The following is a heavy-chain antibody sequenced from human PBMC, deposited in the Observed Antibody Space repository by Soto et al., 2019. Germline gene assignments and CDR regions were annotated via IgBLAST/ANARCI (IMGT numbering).Heavy chain of an antibody. D-gene: IGHD2-2*01. Sequence: WGSTRLSCAASGLTFNTYWMDWVRQAPGKGLVWVSRINGDGSDTVYADSVKGRFTISGDNAKNTLYLQMNSLRAEDTAVYYCTRSITGFSYADSWGRGTLGTVSS. J-gene: IGHJ4*02. V-gene: IGHV3-74*01. CDR2: INGDGSDT. CDR1: GLTFNTYW. CDR3: TRSITGFSYADS.